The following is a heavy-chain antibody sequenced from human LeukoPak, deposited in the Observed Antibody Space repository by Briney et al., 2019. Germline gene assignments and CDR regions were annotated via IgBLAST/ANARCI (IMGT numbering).Heavy chain of an antibody. V-gene: IGHV4-34*01. J-gene: IGHJ3*02. D-gene: IGHD2-15*01. CDR2: INHSGST. Sequence: PSETLSLTCAVYSGSFSGYYWSWIRQPPGKGLEWIGEINHSGSTNYNPSLKSRVTISVDKSKNQFSLKLSSVTAADTAFYYCARYIVSYPHDAFDIWGQGTMVTVSS. CDR3: ARYIVSYPHDAFDI. CDR1: SGSFSGYY.